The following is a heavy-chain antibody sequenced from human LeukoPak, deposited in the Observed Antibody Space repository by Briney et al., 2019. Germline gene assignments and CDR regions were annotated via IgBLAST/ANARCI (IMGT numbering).Heavy chain of an antibody. V-gene: IGHV4-61*02. CDR3: ARDRGNGDYGAYFDS. CDR2: IQTSGRV. J-gene: IGHJ4*02. D-gene: IGHD4-17*01. Sequence: SETLSLTCSVSGGSVTSGPNYWNWLRRPAGKGLEWIGRIQTSGRVNYNPSLQSRVTLYLDTPKNLVSLQLTSVTAADTAVYYCARDRGNGDYGAYFDSWGQGTHVTVSS. CDR1: GGSVTSGPNY.